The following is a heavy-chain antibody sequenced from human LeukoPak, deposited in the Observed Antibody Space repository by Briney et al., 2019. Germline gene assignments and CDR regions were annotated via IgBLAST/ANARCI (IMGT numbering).Heavy chain of an antibody. D-gene: IGHD6-19*01. CDR1: GFTFSSHN. J-gene: IGHJ4*02. Sequence: GGSLTLSCAASGFTFSSHNMSWVRQAPGKGLEWVSSIDSSSSNIYYADPMGGRFTISRDNAKNSLFLQMNSLRAEDTAVYYCARAHQSKSIAVAGLGSPPPEDYWGQGTLVTVSS. CDR2: IDSSSSNI. V-gene: IGHV3-21*01. CDR3: ARAHQSKSIAVAGLGSPPPEDY.